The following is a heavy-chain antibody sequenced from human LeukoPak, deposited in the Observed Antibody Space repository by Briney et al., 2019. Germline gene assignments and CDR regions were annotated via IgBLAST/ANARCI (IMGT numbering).Heavy chain of an antibody. D-gene: IGHD3-10*01. Sequence: PVNVSCKASGYTFTSYGISWVRQAPGQGLEWMGWISAYNGNTNYAQKLQGRVTMTTDTSTSTAYMELRSLRSDDTAVYYCARVGITMVRGVTDWFDPWGQGTLVTVSS. J-gene: IGHJ5*02. V-gene: IGHV1-18*01. CDR3: ARVGITMVRGVTDWFDP. CDR2: ISAYNGNT. CDR1: GYTFTSYG.